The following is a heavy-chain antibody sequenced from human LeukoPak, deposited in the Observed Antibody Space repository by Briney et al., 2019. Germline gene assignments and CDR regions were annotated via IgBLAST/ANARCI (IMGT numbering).Heavy chain of an antibody. Sequence: RKSLRLSCAASGFTFTNYGMHWVRQAPGKELEWVAVIWYDGSKKYYADSVKGRFTISRDNSKNTVYMQMNSMRVEDTAVYYCVKDDGRVKGHIDYWGQGTPVTVS. CDR2: IWYDGSKK. V-gene: IGHV3-33*06. J-gene: IGHJ4*02. CDR1: GFTFTNYG. CDR3: VKDDGRVKGHIDY. D-gene: IGHD5-24*01.